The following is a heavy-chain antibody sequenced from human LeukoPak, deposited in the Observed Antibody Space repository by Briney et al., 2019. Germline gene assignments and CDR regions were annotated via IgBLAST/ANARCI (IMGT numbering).Heavy chain of an antibody. J-gene: IGHJ4*02. D-gene: IGHD5-18*01. V-gene: IGHV4-59*01. Sequence: PSETLSLTCTVSGGSISSYYWSWIRQPPGKGLEWIGYIYYSGSTNYNPSLKSRVTISVDTSKNQFSLKLSSVTAADTAVYHCARDGYGDVRSYWGQGTLVTVSS. CDR2: IYYSGST. CDR1: GGSISSYY. CDR3: ARDGYGDVRSY.